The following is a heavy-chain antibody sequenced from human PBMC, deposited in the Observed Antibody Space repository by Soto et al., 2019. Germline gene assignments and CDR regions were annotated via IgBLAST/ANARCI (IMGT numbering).Heavy chain of an antibody. CDR1: GGSISSGDYY. Sequence: KTSETLSLTCTVSGGSISSGDYYWSWIRQPPGKGLEWIGYIYYSGSTYYNPSLKSRVTISVDTSKNQFSLKLSSVTAADTAVYYCAREALTTVRNFDYWGQGTLVTVSS. CDR3: AREALTTVRNFDY. V-gene: IGHV4-30-4*01. J-gene: IGHJ4*02. CDR2: IYYSGST. D-gene: IGHD4-17*01.